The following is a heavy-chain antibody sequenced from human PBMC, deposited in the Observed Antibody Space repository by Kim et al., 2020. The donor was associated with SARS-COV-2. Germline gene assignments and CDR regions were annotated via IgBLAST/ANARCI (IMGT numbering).Heavy chain of an antibody. CDR3: TTDLPGRGGFPDY. J-gene: IGHJ4*02. V-gene: IGHV3-15*01. D-gene: IGHD3-10*01. CDR2: MKSEVDGGTT. CDR1: GVIFSNLW. Sequence: GGSLRLSCTASGVIFSNLWMTWVRQAPGKGLEWVGRMKSEVDGGTTHYAAPVEGRFVISRDDSKKTLYLQMNSLTTEDTAVYYCTTDLPGRGGFPDYWGPGTLVTVSS.